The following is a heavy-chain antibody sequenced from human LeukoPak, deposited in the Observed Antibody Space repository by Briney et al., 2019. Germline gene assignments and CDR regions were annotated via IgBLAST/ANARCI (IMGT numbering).Heavy chain of an antibody. CDR2: FDPEDGET. V-gene: IGHV1-24*01. CDR1: GYTFTSYY. CDR3: ATVAGYCSSTSRHNWFDP. Sequence: ASVKVSCKASGYTFTSYYMHWVRQAPGQGREWMGGFDPEDGETIYAQKFQGRVTMTEDTSTDTAYMELSSLRSEDTAVYYCATVAGYCSSTSRHNWFDPWGQGTLVTVSS. D-gene: IGHD2-2*01. J-gene: IGHJ5*02.